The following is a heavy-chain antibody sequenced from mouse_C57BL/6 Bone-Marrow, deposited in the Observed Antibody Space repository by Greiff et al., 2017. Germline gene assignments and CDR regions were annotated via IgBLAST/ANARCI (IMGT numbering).Heavy chain of an antibody. D-gene: IGHD4-1*01. CDR2: IYYSGTI. CDR3: ARTGTGTKAY. J-gene: IGHJ3*01. V-gene: IGHV3-5*01. Sequence: VQLKESGPGLVKPSQTVFLTCTVTGISITTGNYRWSWIRQFPGNKLEWIGYIYYSGTITSNPSLTSRPTITRDTPKNQVFLEMNSLTAEDTATYYCARTGTGTKAYWGQGTLVTVSA. CDR1: GISITTGNYR.